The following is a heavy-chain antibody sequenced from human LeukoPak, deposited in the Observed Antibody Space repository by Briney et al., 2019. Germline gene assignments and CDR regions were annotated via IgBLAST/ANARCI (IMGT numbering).Heavy chain of an antibody. J-gene: IGHJ6*03. CDR3: AKTGSRGGTFRPSYYYYYMDV. V-gene: IGHV3-30*02. Sequence: GGSLRLSCTASGFTFSNHGMHWVRQAPGKGLEWVAFIRYDGITKYYADSVKGRFTISRDNSKNTLYLQMNSLRPEDTAVYYCAKTGSRGGTFRPSYYYYYMDVWGEGTTVTVSS. D-gene: IGHD3-9*01. CDR1: GFTFSNHG. CDR2: IRYDGITK.